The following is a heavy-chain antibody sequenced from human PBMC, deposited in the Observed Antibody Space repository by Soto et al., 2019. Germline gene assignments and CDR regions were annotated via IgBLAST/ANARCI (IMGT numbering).Heavy chain of an antibody. CDR2: INPSGGST. J-gene: IGHJ4*02. D-gene: IGHD1-7*01. V-gene: IGHV1-46*01. CDR3: ARANNWNYGRWVEAIDY. Sequence: QVQLVQSGAEVKKPGASVKESCKASGYTFTSYYMHWERQAPGQGLEWMGIINPSGGSTSYAQKFQGRVTMTRDTSTSTVYMELSSLRSEDTAVYYCARANNWNYGRWVEAIDYWGQGTLVTVSS. CDR1: GYTFTSYY.